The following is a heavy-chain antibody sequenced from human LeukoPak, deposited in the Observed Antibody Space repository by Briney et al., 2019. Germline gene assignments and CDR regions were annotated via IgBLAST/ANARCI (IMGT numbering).Heavy chain of an antibody. CDR1: GGTFSNFA. CDR2: IIPIVDVT. D-gene: IGHD3-10*01. Sequence: GASVKVSCKASGGTFSNFAFSWVRQAPGQGLQWVGRIIPIVDVTSYAQNFKGRVTTTADESTTTAYMELSSLRSQDTAVYYCAREMGDREFYFDYWGQGTLVTVSS. CDR3: AREMGDREFYFDY. J-gene: IGHJ4*02. V-gene: IGHV1-69*04.